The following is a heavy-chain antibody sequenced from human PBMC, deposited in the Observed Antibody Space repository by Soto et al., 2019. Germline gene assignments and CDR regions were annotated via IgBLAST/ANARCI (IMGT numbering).Heavy chain of an antibody. Sequence: QVQLVQSGAEVKKPGASVKVSCKASGYTFTSYYMHWVRQAPGQGLEWMGIINPSGGSTSYAQKFQGRVTRTRDTSPSTVYMELRSLRSEDTAVYYCAMFMYDYVWGSYRWGQGTLVTVSS. CDR1: GYTFTSYY. J-gene: IGHJ4*02. D-gene: IGHD3-16*02. V-gene: IGHV1-46*01. CDR2: INPSGGST. CDR3: AMFMYDYVWGSYR.